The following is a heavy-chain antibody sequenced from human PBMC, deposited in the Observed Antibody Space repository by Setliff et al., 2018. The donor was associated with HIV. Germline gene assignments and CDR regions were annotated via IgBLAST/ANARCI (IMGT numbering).Heavy chain of an antibody. V-gene: IGHV1-18*01. J-gene: IGHJ3*02. CDR1: TYTFSSYV. CDR2: ISVYNGNT. D-gene: IGHD1-1*01. CDR3: ARVGPESLPYTWDDEADTFDI. Sequence: ASVKVSCKASTYTFSSYVINWVRQAPGQGLEWMGRISVYNGNTLYAQKLQGRVIMTKDTSTSTAYMELRSLRSDDTAMYYCARVGPESLPYTWDDEADTFDIWGQGTMVTVSS.